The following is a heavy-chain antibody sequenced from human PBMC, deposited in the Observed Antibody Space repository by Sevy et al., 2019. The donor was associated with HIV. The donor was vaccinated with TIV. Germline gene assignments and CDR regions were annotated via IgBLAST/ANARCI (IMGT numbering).Heavy chain of an antibody. CDR1: GFTFSNVW. Sequence: GGSLRLSCVASGFTFSNVWMSWVRQDPGKGLEWVGRIKSKTDGGTTDYAAHVKGRFTISRDDSKNILYLQMNSLKTDDTGVYYCTTEDLDYEEPDYYYYGMDVWGQGTTVTVSS. J-gene: IGHJ6*02. CDR3: TTEDLDYEEPDYYYYGMDV. CDR2: IKSKTDGGTT. V-gene: IGHV3-15*01. D-gene: IGHD4-17*01.